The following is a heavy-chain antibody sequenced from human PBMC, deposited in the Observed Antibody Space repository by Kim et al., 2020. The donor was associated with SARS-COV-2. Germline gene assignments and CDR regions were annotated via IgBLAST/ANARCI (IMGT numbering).Heavy chain of an antibody. J-gene: IGHJ4*02. CDR2: IYYSGST. V-gene: IGHV4-39*01. Sequence: SETLSLTCTVSGGSISSSSYYWGWIRQPPGKGLEWIGSIYYSGSTYYNPSLKSRVTISVDTSKNQFSLKLSSVTAADTAVYYCASGMYYDILTTTNPGHLFDYWGQGTLVTVSS. CDR1: GGSISSSSYY. CDR3: ASGMYYDILTTTNPGHLFDY. D-gene: IGHD3-9*01.